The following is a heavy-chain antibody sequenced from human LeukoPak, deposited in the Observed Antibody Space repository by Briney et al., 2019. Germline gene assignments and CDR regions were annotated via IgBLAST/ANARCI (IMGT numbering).Heavy chain of an antibody. J-gene: IGHJ4*02. CDR1: GFTFSSYE. D-gene: IGHD1-26*01. CDR3: ARDSGSYRGFDY. CDR2: ISSRGSSI. V-gene: IGHV3-48*03. Sequence: PGGSLRLSCAASGFTFSSYEMNWVRQAPGKGLEWISFISSRGSSIYYADSVKGRFTISRDNAKNSLYLQMNSLRAEDTAVYYCARDSGSYRGFDYWGQGTLVTVSS.